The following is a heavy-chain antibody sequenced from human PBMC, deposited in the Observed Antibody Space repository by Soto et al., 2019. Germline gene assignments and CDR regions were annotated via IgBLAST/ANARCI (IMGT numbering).Heavy chain of an antibody. D-gene: IGHD2-2*03. V-gene: IGHV5-51*07. J-gene: IGHJ6*02. Sequence: PGESLKISCQGSEYSFAHYCSGCVHQIPRKDLEWMGIIYPGDSDTEYIQSCQLQVTISADKSLRTAYLQWTSLKASDTALYYCARTRSFTLGFYYDGMDVWGQATSVTVSS. CDR2: IYPGDSDT. CDR1: EYSFAHYC. CDR3: ARTRSFTLGFYYDGMDV.